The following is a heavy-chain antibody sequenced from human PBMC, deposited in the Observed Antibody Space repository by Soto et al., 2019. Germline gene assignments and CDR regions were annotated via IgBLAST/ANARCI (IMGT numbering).Heavy chain of an antibody. CDR3: ARYPYSSSSFWYFDL. Sequence: QVQLVESGGGVVQPGRALRLSCAASGYTLSSYGMHWVRQAPAKGLEWVAVISYDGRNKYYADSVKGRFTISRDNSMNMLNLQMGSIRAEDKAVYYGARYPYSSSSFWYFDLWGRGTLVTVSS. V-gene: IGHV3-30*03. J-gene: IGHJ2*01. CDR1: GYTLSSYG. CDR2: ISYDGRNK. D-gene: IGHD6-6*01.